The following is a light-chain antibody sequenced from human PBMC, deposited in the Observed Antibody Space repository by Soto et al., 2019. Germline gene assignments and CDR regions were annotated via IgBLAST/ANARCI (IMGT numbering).Light chain of an antibody. CDR3: QSYDSSLRSV. CDR1: SSNIGAGYD. CDR2: GNS. V-gene: IGLV1-40*01. J-gene: IGLJ2*01. Sequence: QSVLTQPPSVSGAPGQRVTISCTGSSSNIGAGYDVHWYQQLPGTAPKLLIYGNSNRPSGVPDRFSGSKSGTSASLAITGLQAEDEADYYCQSYDSSLRSVFGGGTKDRP.